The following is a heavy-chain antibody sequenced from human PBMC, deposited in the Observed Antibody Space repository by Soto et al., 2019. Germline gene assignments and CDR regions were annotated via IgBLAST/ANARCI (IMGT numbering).Heavy chain of an antibody. Sequence: SETLSLTCTVSGGSISSYYWSWIRQPPGKGLEWIGYIYYSGSTNYNPSLKSRVTISVDTSKNQFSLKLSSVTAADTAVYYCARAKHYGDYTVRVYGMDVWGKGTTVTVSS. CDR3: ARAKHYGDYTVRVYGMDV. J-gene: IGHJ6*04. D-gene: IGHD4-17*01. CDR2: IYYSGST. CDR1: GGSISSYY. V-gene: IGHV4-59*01.